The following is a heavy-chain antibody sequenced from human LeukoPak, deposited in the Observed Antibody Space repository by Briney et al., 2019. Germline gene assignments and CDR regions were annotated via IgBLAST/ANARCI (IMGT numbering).Heavy chain of an antibody. Sequence: GGSLRLSCAASGFTFSSYSMNWVRQAPGKGLEWVSSISSSSSYIYYADSVKGRFTISRDNAKNSLYLQMNSLRAEDTAVYYCARSIGYSYGYWFDPWGQGTLVTVSS. CDR1: GFTFSSYS. V-gene: IGHV3-21*01. CDR3: ARSIGYSYGYWFDP. D-gene: IGHD3-10*01. J-gene: IGHJ5*02. CDR2: ISSSSSYI.